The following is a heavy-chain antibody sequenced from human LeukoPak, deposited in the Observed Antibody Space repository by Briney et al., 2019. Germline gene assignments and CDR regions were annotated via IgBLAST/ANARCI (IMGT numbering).Heavy chain of an antibody. Sequence: ASVKVSCKASGYTFTGYYMHGVRQAPGQGLEWMGRINPNSGGTNYAQKFQGRVTMTRDTSISTAYMELSRLRSDDTAVYYCARDRVYDILTGYYYYYYYMDVWGKGTTVTVSS. CDR2: INPNSGGT. CDR3: ARDRVYDILTGYYYYYYYMDV. V-gene: IGHV1-2*06. J-gene: IGHJ6*03. CDR1: GYTFTGYY. D-gene: IGHD3-9*01.